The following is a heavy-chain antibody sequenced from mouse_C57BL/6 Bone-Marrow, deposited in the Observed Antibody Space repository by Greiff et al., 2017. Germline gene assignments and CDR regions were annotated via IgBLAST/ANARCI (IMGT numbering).Heavy chain of an antibody. V-gene: IGHV2-3*01. D-gene: IGHD2-5*01. CDR1: GFSLTSYG. CDR2: IWGDGRT. J-gene: IGHJ3*01. Sequence: VQGVESGPGLVAPSQSLSITCTVSGFSLTSYGVSWVRQPPGKGLEWLGEIWGDGRTNYHSALISRLSISKNNSKSQVFLKLNRLQTKDTATYYCANPLYSSPAWFAYWGQGTLVTGSA. CDR3: ANPLYSSPAWFAY.